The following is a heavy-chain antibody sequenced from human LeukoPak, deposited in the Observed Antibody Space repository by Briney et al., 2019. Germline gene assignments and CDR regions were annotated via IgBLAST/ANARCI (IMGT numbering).Heavy chain of an antibody. Sequence: SQTLSLTCTVSGGSISSGGYYWSRIRQHPGRGLEWIGYIYYSGSTYYNPSLKSRVTISVDTSKNQFSLKLSSVTAADTAVYYCAINSRKGVAGTFGAFDIWGQGTMVTVSS. D-gene: IGHD1-14*01. CDR1: GGSISSGGYY. J-gene: IGHJ3*02. V-gene: IGHV4-31*03. CDR3: AINSRKGVAGTFGAFDI. CDR2: IYYSGST.